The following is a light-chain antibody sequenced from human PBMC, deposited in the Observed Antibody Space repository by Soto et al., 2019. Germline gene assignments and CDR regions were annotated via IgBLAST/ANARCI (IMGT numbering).Light chain of an antibody. J-gene: IGKJ5*01. Sequence: VITQSPATLSVSPGERATLSCRASQSVRSNLAWYQQKPGQAPRLLIYGASTRATGIPARFSGSGSGTEFTLTISSLQSEDFAVYYCQHYNNWPPITFGQGTRLEI. CDR3: QHYNNWPPIT. CDR1: QSVRSN. V-gene: IGKV3-15*01. CDR2: GAS.